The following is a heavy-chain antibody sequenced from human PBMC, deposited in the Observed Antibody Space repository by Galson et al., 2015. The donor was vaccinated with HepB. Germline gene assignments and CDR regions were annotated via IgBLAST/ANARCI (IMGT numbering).Heavy chain of an antibody. CDR1: GYTFSNYY. Sequence: SVKVSCKASGYTFSNYYIHWVRQAPGQGLEWMGIINTGGGSTTYTQKFQGRFTMTRDTSTSTVYMELSSLTSEDTAIYYCARGPYSSFYYFDYWGQGTLVTVSS. V-gene: IGHV1-46*01. CDR3: ARGPYSSFYYFDY. J-gene: IGHJ4*02. CDR2: INTGGGST. D-gene: IGHD6-6*01.